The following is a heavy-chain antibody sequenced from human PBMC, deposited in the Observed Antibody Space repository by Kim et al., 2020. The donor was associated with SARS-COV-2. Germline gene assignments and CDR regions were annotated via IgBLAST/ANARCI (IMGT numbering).Heavy chain of an antibody. CDR1: GFTFSNAW. CDR3: TTEEWDTDYYYGMDV. CDR2: IKSKTDGGTT. V-gene: IGHV3-15*01. J-gene: IGHJ6*02. D-gene: IGHD1-26*01. Sequence: GGSLRLSCAASGFTFSNAWMSWVRQAPGKGLEWVGRIKSKTDGGTTDYAAPVKGRFTISRDDSKNTLYLQMNSLKTEDTAVYYCTTEEWDTDYYYGMDVWGQGTTVTVSS.